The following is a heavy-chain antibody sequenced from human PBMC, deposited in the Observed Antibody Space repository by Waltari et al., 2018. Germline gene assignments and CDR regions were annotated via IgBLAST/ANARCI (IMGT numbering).Heavy chain of an antibody. CDR2: ISSAARTI. CDR1: GFVCGSFE. V-gene: IGHV3-48*03. D-gene: IGHD3-10*01. Sequence: EVQLVESGGAMVQPGGSVRLSCAAAGFVCGSFELNWVRQAPGKAPEWLSYISSAARTIYYADSVKGRFFISRDNAKSTLYLQMNTLRVEDTAVYYCARDQGPAGYNWFDAWGQGTLVTVSS. CDR3: ARDQGPAGYNWFDA. J-gene: IGHJ5*02.